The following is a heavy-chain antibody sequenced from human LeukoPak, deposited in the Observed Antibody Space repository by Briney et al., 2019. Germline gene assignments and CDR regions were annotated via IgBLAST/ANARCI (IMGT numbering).Heavy chain of an antibody. Sequence: SSETLSLTCTGSGGSISSYYWSWIRQPPGKGLEWIGYIYYNGSTNYNPSLKSRVTISVDTSKNQFSLKLSSVTAADTAVYYCVQYSSSSDYYYYMDVWGKGTTVTVSS. D-gene: IGHD6-6*01. CDR1: GGSISSYY. CDR3: VQYSSSSDYYYYMDV. V-gene: IGHV4-59*01. CDR2: IYYNGST. J-gene: IGHJ6*03.